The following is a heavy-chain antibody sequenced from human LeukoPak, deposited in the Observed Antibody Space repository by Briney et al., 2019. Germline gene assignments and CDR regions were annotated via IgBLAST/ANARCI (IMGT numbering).Heavy chain of an antibody. D-gene: IGHD1-26*01. V-gene: IGHV4-61*01. CDR3: ARVLSGSYCDY. Sequence: PSETLSLTCTVSGGSVSSGSYYWSWIRQPPGKGLEWIGYIYYSGSTNYNPSLKSRVTISVDTSKNQFSLKLSSVTAADTAVYYCARVLSGSYCDYWGQGTLVTVSS. J-gene: IGHJ4*02. CDR2: IYYSGST. CDR1: GGSVSSGSYY.